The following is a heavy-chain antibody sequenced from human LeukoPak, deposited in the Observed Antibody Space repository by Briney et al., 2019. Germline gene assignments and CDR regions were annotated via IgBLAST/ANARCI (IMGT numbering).Heavy chain of an antibody. J-gene: IGHJ4*02. Sequence: SETLSLTCAVYGGSFSGYYWSWIRQPPGKGLEWIGEINYSGSTNYNPSLKSRVTISVDTSKNQFSLKLSSVTAADTAVYYCARIGGNCSSTSCLSFFGIAADDWGQGTLVTVSS. V-gene: IGHV4-34*01. CDR2: INYSGST. D-gene: IGHD2-2*01. CDR3: ARIGGNCSSTSCLSFFGIAADD. CDR1: GGSFSGYY.